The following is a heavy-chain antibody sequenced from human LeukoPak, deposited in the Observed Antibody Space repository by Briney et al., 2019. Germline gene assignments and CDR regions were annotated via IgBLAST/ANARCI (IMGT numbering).Heavy chain of an antibody. V-gene: IGHV4-4*07. J-gene: IGHJ3*02. CDR3: ARDGYTWMGDAFDI. D-gene: IGHD5-12*01. CDR2: IYTSGST. CDR1: GGSISSYY. Sequence: SETLSLTCTVSGGSISSYYWSWIRQPAGKGLEWIGRIYTSGSTNYNPSLKSRVTISVDTSKNQFSLKLSSVTAADTAVYYCARDGYTWMGDAFDIWGQGTMVTVSS.